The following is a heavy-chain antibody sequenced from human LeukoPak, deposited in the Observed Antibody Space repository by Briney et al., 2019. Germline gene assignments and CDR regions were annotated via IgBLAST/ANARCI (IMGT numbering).Heavy chain of an antibody. J-gene: IGHJ4*02. Sequence: GASVKVSCKASGYTFTSYGISWVRQAPGQGLEWMGWIRAYNGNTNYAQKLQGRVTMTTDTSPSTAYMELRSLRSDDTAVYYCARLWELLPLDYWGQGTLVTVSS. CDR3: ARLWELLPLDY. V-gene: IGHV1-18*01. CDR2: IRAYNGNT. CDR1: GYTFTSYG. D-gene: IGHD1-26*01.